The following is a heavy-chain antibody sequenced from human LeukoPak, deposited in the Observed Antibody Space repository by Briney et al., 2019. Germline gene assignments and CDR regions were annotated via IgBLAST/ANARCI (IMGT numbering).Heavy chain of an antibody. V-gene: IGHV1-2*02. D-gene: IGHD3-10*01. J-gene: IGHJ4*02. Sequence: GASVKVSCKASGYTFTGYYMHWVRQAPGQGLEWMGWINPNSGGTNYAQKFQGRVTMTRDTSISTAYMELSRLRSDDTAVYYCARDASPVLLWFGDSRGFDYWGQGTLVTVSS. CDR2: INPNSGGT. CDR3: ARDASPVLLWFGDSRGFDY. CDR1: GYTFTGYY.